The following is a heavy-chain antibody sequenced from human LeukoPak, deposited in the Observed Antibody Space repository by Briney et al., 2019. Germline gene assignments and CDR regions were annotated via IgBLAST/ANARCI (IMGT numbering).Heavy chain of an antibody. CDR2: IKQDGSEK. V-gene: IGHV3-7*01. CDR3: ARDGEGVLGFDY. J-gene: IGHJ4*02. CDR1: GITFSSYM. D-gene: IGHD2-8*02. Sequence: GGSLRLSCAASGITFSSYMLTWVRQAPGKGLEWVANIKQDGSEKYYVDSVEGRFSISRDNAKNSLYLQMNSLRAEDTAVYYCARDGEGVLGFDYWGQGTLVTVSS.